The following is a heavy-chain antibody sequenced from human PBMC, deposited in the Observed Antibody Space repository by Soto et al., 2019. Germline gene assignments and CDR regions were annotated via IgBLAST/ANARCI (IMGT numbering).Heavy chain of an antibody. J-gene: IGHJ6*02. CDR1: GGSISSYY. CDR3: ARRREGVTTRGKYYYYGMDV. CDR2: IYYSGST. Sequence: QVQLQESGPGLVKPSETPSLTCTVSGGSISSYYWSWIRQPPGKGLEWIGYIYYSGSTNYNPSLKSRVTISVDTSKNQFSLKLSSVTAADTAVYYCARRREGVTTRGKYYYYGMDVWGQGTTVTVSS. D-gene: IGHD4-17*01. V-gene: IGHV4-59*08.